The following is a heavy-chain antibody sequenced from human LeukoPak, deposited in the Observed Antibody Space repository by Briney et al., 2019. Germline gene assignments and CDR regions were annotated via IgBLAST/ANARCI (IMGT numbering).Heavy chain of an antibody. J-gene: IGHJ3*02. Sequence: PSETLSLTCSVSGGSIRSYDWSWIRQPPGKGLEWIGYVSYSGSTKYNPSLKSRVSISIDTSKNQFSLKLSSVTAADTAMYYCARQESLPRGAGFGSSAYLDAFGIWGQGTMVTVSS. CDR3: ARQESLPRGAGFGSSAYLDAFGI. CDR1: GGSIRSYD. CDR2: VSYSGST. V-gene: IGHV4-59*08. D-gene: IGHD2-2*01.